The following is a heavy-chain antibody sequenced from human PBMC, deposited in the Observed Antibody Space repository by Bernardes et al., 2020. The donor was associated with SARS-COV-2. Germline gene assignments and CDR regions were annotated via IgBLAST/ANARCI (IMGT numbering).Heavy chain of an antibody. D-gene: IGHD3-3*01. CDR2: LDSDDGQT. CDR3: AGRITLFGVITAFFDR. CDR1: GHSLTELP. Sequence: ASVKVSCKVSGHSLTELPIHWVRQAPGKGLAGMGGLDSDDGQTIYAQKLQGRVTIIEDTSTDTAYMELNSLRSEDTAVYVCAGRITLFGVITAFFDRWGQGTLVTVSS. V-gene: IGHV1-24*01. J-gene: IGHJ4*02.